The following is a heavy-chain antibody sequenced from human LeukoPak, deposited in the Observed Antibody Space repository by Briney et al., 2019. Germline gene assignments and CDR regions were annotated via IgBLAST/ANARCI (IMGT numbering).Heavy chain of an antibody. Sequence: GSHRLFCAASGFTFSSFAMSWVRQAPGKGLEWVSSISGSGGSTYYTESVKGRFTISRDNSKNTLYVQMNSLRAEDTAVYYCAKLGSGSHYFDYWGQGTLVTVSS. CDR1: GFTFSSFA. CDR2: ISGSGGST. D-gene: IGHD3-3*01. J-gene: IGHJ4*02. CDR3: AKLGSGSHYFDY. V-gene: IGHV3-23*01.